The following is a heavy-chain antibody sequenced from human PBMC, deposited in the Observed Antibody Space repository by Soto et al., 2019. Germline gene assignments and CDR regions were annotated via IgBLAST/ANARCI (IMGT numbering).Heavy chain of an antibody. CDR2: MNPNSGNT. J-gene: IGHJ4*02. CDR3: ARGPNSYSNTYWYY. Sequence: ASVKVSCRASGYTFTSYDINWVRQATGQGLEWVGWMNPNSGNTGSAQKFQGRVTMTRNTSISTAYMELNSLRSEDTAVYFCARGPNSYSNTYWYYWGQGTLVTVSS. D-gene: IGHD2-8*02. CDR1: GYTFTSYD. V-gene: IGHV1-8*01.